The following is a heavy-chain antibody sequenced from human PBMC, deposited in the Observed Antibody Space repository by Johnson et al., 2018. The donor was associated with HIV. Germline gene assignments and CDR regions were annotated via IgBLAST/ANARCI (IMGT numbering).Heavy chain of an antibody. CDR1: GFTFSSYW. CDR2: IKQDGSEK. Sequence: VQLVESGGGLVQPGGSLRLSCAASGFTFSSYWMSWVRQAPGKGLEWVANIKQDGSEKYYVDSVKGRFTISRDNAKNALYLQMNSLRAEDTAVYDWARGLWPQRWAFDIWGQGTMVTVSS. CDR3: ARGLWPQRWAFDI. V-gene: IGHV3-7*05. J-gene: IGHJ3*02. D-gene: IGHD5-24*01.